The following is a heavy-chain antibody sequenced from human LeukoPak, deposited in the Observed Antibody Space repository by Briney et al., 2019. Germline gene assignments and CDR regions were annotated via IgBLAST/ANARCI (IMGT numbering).Heavy chain of an antibody. D-gene: IGHD3-22*01. CDR1: VGTFSSYA. J-gene: IGHJ6*02. CDR3: ARGYYDSSGHTSYYYYGMDV. Sequence: SVKVSCKATVGTFSSYAGSWVRQSPGQRLEWMGRIIPILGIANYAQKFQGRVTITADKSTSTAYMELSSLSSEETAVYYCARGYYDSSGHTSYYYYGMDVWGQGTTVTVSS. CDR2: IIPILGIA. V-gene: IGHV1-69*04.